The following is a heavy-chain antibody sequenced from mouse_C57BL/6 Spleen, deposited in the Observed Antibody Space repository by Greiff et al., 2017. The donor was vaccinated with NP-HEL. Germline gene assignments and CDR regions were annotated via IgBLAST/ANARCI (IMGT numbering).Heavy chain of an antibody. D-gene: IGHD2-3*01. CDR3: ARENLYDGSHYAMDY. CDR1: GYTFTSYG. V-gene: IGHV1-81*01. CDR2: IYPRSGNT. J-gene: IGHJ4*01. Sequence: QVHVKQSGAELARPGASVKLSCKASGYTFTSYGISWVKQRTGQGLEWIGEIYPRSGNTYYNEKFKGKATLTADKSSSTAYMELRSLTSEDSAVYFCARENLYDGSHYAMDYWGQGTSVTVSS.